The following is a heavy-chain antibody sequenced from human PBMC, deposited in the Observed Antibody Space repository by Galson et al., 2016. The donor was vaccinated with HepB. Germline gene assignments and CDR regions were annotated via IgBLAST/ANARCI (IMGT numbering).Heavy chain of an antibody. V-gene: IGHV4-59*01. CDR1: GDSISLYY. CDR2: IYYSGST. J-gene: IGHJ6*02. D-gene: IGHD1-26*01. Sequence: LSLTCTVSGDSISLYYWNWIRQPPGKGLEWIGCIYYSGSTYYNPSLKSRVTISIDTSKNQFSLKLSSVTAADTAVYYCARASVGAAYYYYCGLDVWGQGTTVTVSS. CDR3: ARASVGAAYYYYCGLDV.